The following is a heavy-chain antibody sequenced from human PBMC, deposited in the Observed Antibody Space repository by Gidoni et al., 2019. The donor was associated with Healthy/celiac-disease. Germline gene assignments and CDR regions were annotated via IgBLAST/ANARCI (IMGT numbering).Heavy chain of an antibody. CDR3: ARDPGYSSEGDAFDI. CDR2: ISYDGSNK. CDR1: GCTFSSYA. Sequence: QVQLVESGGGVVQPGRSLRLSCAASGCTFSSYAMHWVRQAPGKGLEWVAVISYDGSNKYYADSVKGRFTLSRDNSKNTLYLQMNSLRAEDTAVYYCARDPGYSSEGDAFDIWGQGTMVTVSS. J-gene: IGHJ3*02. D-gene: IGHD6-19*01. V-gene: IGHV3-30-3*01.